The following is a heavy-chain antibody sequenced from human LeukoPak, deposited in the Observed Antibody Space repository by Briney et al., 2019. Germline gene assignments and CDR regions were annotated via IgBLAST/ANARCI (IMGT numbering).Heavy chain of an antibody. V-gene: IGHV3-23*01. J-gene: IGHJ4*02. CDR2: ISGSGGST. CDR3: AKIGLRYFDWLSVYYFDY. D-gene: IGHD3-9*01. Sequence: PGGSLRLSCTASGFPFSNYWMHWVRQAPGKGLEWVSAISGSGGSTYYADSVKGRFTISRDNSKNTLYLQMNSLRAEDTAVYYCAKIGLRYFDWLSVYYFDYWGQGALVTVSS. CDR1: GFPFSNYW.